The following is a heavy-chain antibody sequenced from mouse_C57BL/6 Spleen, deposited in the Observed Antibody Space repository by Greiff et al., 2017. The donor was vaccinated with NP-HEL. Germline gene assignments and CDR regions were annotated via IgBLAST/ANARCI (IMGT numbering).Heavy chain of an antibody. Sequence: VKLVESGPGLVAPSQSLSITCTVSGFSLTSYAISWVRQPPGKGLEWLGVIWTGGGTNYNSALKSRLSISKDNSKSQVFLKMNSLQTDDTARYYCARTSVTTVVDWYFDVWGTGTTVTVSS. J-gene: IGHJ1*03. V-gene: IGHV2-9-1*01. CDR2: IWTGGGT. CDR1: GFSLTSYA. D-gene: IGHD1-1*01. CDR3: ARTSVTTVVDWYFDV.